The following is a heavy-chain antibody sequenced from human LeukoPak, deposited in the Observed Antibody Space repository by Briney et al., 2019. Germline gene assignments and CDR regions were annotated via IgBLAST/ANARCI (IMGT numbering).Heavy chain of an antibody. Sequence: SETLSLSCIVSGGSISSYYWNWIRQPPGRGLEWIGCTYYSGNSNINPSLKSRVTISVSTSKNQVSLKLSSVTAADTAVYYCARGILNPKIGFTDGPAVMDVWGQGTTVTVFS. CDR1: GGSISSYY. D-gene: IGHD5-24*01. V-gene: IGHV4-59*01. CDR2: TYYSGNS. J-gene: IGHJ6*02. CDR3: ARGILNPKIGFTDGPAVMDV.